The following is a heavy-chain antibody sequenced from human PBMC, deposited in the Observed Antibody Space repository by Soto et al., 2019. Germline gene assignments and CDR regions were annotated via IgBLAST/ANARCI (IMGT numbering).Heavy chain of an antibody. J-gene: IGHJ6*02. Sequence: PSETLSLTCTVSGGSISSGDYYWSWNRQPPGKGLEWMGYIYYSGSTYYNPSLKSRLTISVDTSKNQFSLKLSSVTAADTAVYYCARGCSSSTCPRPYYGMDVWGQGTPVTVYS. CDR1: GGSISSGDYY. CDR2: IYYSGST. V-gene: IGHV4-30-4*01. D-gene: IGHD2-2*01. CDR3: ARGCSSSTCPRPYYGMDV.